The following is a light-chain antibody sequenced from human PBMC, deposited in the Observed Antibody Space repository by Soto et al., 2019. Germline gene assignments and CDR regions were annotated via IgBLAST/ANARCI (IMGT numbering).Light chain of an antibody. Sequence: SATALSVSPAERATLSWRASQSVISSSAWYQQKPRQAPTLLIYGEATSAAGSPARCSSGGSGAEVSPTISSMQSEDFAVHYCQQYNSSSPVTFGGGTKVDIK. CDR3: QQYNSSSPVT. J-gene: IGKJ4*01. CDR2: GEA. V-gene: IGKV3-15*01. CDR1: QSVISS.